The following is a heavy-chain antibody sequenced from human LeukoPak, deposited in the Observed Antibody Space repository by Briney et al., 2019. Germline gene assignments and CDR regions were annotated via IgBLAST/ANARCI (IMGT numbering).Heavy chain of an antibody. J-gene: IGHJ4*02. V-gene: IGHV3-48*04. Sequence: PGGSLRLSCAASGFTFSSYSMNWVRQAPGKGLEWVSYISSSSTIYYADSVKGRFTISRDNAKNSLYLQMNSLRAEDTAVYYCARDLRRYFDYWGQGTLVTVSS. CDR1: GFTFSSYS. CDR3: ARDLRRYFDY. CDR2: ISSSSTI.